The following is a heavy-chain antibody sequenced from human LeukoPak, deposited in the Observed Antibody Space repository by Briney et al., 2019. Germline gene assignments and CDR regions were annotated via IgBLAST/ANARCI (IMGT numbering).Heavy chain of an antibody. V-gene: IGHV4-59*12. CDR1: GGSISSYY. J-gene: IGHJ5*02. CDR3: ARDYSTLFDP. D-gene: IGHD6-13*01. Sequence: SSETLSLTCTVSGGSISSYYWSWIRQPPGKGLEWIGYIYYSGSTNYNPSLKSRVTISVDTSKNQFSLKLSSVTAADTAVYYCARDYSTLFDPWGQGTLVTVSS. CDR2: IYYSGST.